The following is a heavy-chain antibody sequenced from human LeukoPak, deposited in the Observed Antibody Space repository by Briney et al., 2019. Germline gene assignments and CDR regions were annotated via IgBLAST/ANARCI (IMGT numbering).Heavy chain of an antibody. Sequence: SETLSLTCTVSGGSISSDYWSWIRQPPGKGLEWIGYIYYSGSTNYNPSLKSRVTISVDTSKNQFSLKLSSVTAADTDVYYCARPRYGSGNPFDYWGQGTLVTVSS. CDR1: GGSISSDY. CDR3: ARPRYGSGNPFDY. V-gene: IGHV4-59*01. D-gene: IGHD3-10*01. CDR2: IYYSGST. J-gene: IGHJ4*02.